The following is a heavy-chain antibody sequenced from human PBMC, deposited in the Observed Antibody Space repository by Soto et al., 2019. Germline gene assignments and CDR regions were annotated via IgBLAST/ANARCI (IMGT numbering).Heavy chain of an antibody. CDR1: GYAFTGYY. D-gene: IGHD5-18*01. V-gene: IGHV1-2*02. Sequence: ASVKVSCKASGYAFTGYYIHWVRQAPGQGLEWMGWINPNSGDTNYAQKFQGRVTMTRDTSFSTAYMELSSLRSDDTAVYYCATRYSYVHFWGQGTLVTVSS. CDR2: INPNSGDT. J-gene: IGHJ4*02. CDR3: ATRYSYVHF.